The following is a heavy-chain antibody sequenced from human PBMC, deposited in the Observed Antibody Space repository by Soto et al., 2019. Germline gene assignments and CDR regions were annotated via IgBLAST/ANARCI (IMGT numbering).Heavy chain of an antibody. Sequence: VQLVESGGGLVKAGKSLRVSCAASGFTFSNAWMSWVRQAPGKGLEWVGRIKSKTNGGTTDYAAPVKGRFSISRDDSKNTVYLQMNSLKTEDTAVYYCTTDDPINRYWGQGTLVTVSS. V-gene: IGHV3-15*01. CDR3: TTDDPINRY. CDR2: IKSKTNGGTT. J-gene: IGHJ4*02. CDR1: GFTFSNAW.